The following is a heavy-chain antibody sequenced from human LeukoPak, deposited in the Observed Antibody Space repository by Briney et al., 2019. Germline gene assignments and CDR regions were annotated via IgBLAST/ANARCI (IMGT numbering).Heavy chain of an antibody. V-gene: IGHV5-51*01. Sequence: GESLKISCMGYGYSFSTYWIGWVRQVPGKGLEWMAMIYPDDSDVRYSPSFQGQVTISADKSISTAYLQWSSLKASDTAMYYCARHAFHNDNSDYYFAHWGQGTLVTVSS. CDR3: ARHAFHNDNSDYYFAH. CDR2: IYPDDSDV. J-gene: IGHJ4*02. CDR1: GYSFSTYW. D-gene: IGHD3-22*01.